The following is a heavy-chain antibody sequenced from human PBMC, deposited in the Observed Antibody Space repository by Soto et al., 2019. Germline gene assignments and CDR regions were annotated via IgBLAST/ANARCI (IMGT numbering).Heavy chain of an antibody. CDR3: ARDPSYYDILTGYSGPHDAFDI. CDR2: INAGNGNT. V-gene: IGHV1-3*01. J-gene: IGHJ3*02. Sequence: ASVKVSCKASGYTFTSYAMHWVRQAPGQRLEWMGWINAGNGNTKYSQKFQGRVTITRDTSASTAYMELSSLRSEDTAVYYCARDPSYYDILTGYSGPHDAFDIWGQGTMVTVSS. D-gene: IGHD3-9*01. CDR1: GYTFTSYA.